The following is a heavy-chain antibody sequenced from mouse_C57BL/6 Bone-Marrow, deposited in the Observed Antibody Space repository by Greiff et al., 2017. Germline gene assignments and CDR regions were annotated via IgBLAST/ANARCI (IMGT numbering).Heavy chain of an antibody. CDR2: ISSGSSTI. V-gene: IGHV5-17*01. CDR3: ASSSYGGYAMDY. J-gene: IGHJ4*01. CDR1: GFTFSDSG. Sequence: DVMLVESGGGLVKPGGSLKLSCAASGFTFSDSGMHWVRPAPEKGLEWVAYISSGSSTIYYADTVKGRFTISRDHAKNTLFLQMTSLRSEDTAMYYGASSSYGGYAMDYWGQGTSVTVSS. D-gene: IGHD1-1*01.